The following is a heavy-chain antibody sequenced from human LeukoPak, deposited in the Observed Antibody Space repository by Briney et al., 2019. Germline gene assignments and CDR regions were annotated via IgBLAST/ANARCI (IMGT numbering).Heavy chain of an antibody. J-gene: IGHJ6*02. V-gene: IGHV4-39*01. Sequence: SETLSLTCTASGGSISSSSYYWGWIRQPPGKGLEWIGSIYYSGSTYYNPSLKSRVTISVDTSKNQFSLKLSSVTAADTAVYYCARHDEPSITRTYYDFWSGYRADRGMDVWGQGTTVTVSS. CDR3: ARHDEPSITRTYYDFWSGYRADRGMDV. CDR2: IYYSGST. CDR1: GGSISSSSYY. D-gene: IGHD3-3*01.